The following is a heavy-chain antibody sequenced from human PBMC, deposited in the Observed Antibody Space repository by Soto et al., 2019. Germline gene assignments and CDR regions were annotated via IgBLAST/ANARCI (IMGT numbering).Heavy chain of an antibody. Sequence: GGSLRLSCAASGFTFSSYAMSWVRQAPGKGLEWVSAISGSGGSTYYADSVKGRFTISRDNSKNTLYLQMNSLRAEDTAVYYCAKVSRLYSSGWYRPFDYWGQGTLVTVSS. V-gene: IGHV3-23*01. CDR3: AKVSRLYSSGWYRPFDY. CDR2: ISGSGGST. CDR1: GFTFSSYA. J-gene: IGHJ4*02. D-gene: IGHD6-19*01.